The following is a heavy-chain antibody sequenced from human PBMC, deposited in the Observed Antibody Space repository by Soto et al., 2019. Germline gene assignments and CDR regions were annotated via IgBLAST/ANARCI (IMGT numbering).Heavy chain of an antibody. V-gene: IGHV1-2*02. CDR3: AAVPVLRFLKWLPAYFDY. J-gene: IGHJ4*02. CDR2: INPNSGGT. CDR1: GYTFTGYY. D-gene: IGHD3-3*01. Sequence: ASVKVSCKASGYTFTGYYMHWVRQAPGQGLEWMGWINPNSGGTNYAQKFQGRVTLTRDTSIGTAYMELSSLRSEDTAVYYCAAVPVLRFLKWLPAYFDYWGQGTLVTVSS.